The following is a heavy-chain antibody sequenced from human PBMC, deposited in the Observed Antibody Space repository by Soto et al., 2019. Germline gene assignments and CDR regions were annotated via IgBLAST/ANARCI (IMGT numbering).Heavy chain of an antibody. Sequence: QVQLVQSGAEVKKPGASVTVSCTASGYTFIIYDIHWVRQAPGQRLEWMGWINAGNGNTKYSQKFQGRVTITRDTAADTAYMELRSLRSEHTAALFCARECGAGLRFCYWGQGSLVYVSS. V-gene: IGHV1-3*01. J-gene: IGHJ4*02. CDR2: INAGNGNT. D-gene: IGHD3-10*01. CDR3: ARECGAGLRFCY. CDR1: GYTFIIYD.